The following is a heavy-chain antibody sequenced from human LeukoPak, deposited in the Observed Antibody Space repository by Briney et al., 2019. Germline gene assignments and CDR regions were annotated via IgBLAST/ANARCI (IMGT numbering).Heavy chain of an antibody. V-gene: IGHV4-39*01. CDR3: ARRWGNIVGVTYEY. CDR2: IYYTGSP. CDR1: GSSITSVSHY. Sequence: SETLSLTCTISGSSITSVSHYWGWIRQPPGKGLEWIGDIYYTGSPYYSPSLRSRVTMSVHTSETQFSLRLNSVTAVDAAVYYCARRWGNIVGVTYEYWGQGTLVTVSS. D-gene: IGHD3-16*01. J-gene: IGHJ4*02.